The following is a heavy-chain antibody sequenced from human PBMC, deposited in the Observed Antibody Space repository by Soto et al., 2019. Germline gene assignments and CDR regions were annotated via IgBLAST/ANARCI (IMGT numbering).Heavy chain of an antibody. J-gene: IGHJ2*01. V-gene: IGHV1-69*14. CDR2: IIPIFGTA. Sequence: QVQLVQSGAEVKKPGSSVKVSCKTSGGTFSSYAINWVRQGPGQGLEWMGGIIPIFGTANYAQKFQGRITITSDKSTNTSYMELRSLRSDDTAVYYCASSPPPTVTMYPRFFDLWGRGTLVTVSS. CDR3: ASSPPPTVTMYPRFFDL. CDR1: GGTFSSYA. D-gene: IGHD4-17*01.